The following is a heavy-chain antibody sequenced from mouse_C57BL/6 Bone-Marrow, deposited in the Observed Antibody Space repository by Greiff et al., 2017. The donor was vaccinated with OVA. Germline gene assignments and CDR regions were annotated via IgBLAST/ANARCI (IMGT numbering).Heavy chain of an antibody. CDR2: ISSGGSYT. Sequence: EVKLVESGGDLVKPGGSLKLSCAASGFTFSSYGLSWVRQTPDKRLEWVATISSGGSYTYYPDSVKGRFTLSRDNAKNTLYLQMSSLKSEDTAMYYCARHGDGYYFWFAYWGKGTLVTVSA. J-gene: IGHJ3*01. CDR3: ARHGDGYYFWFAY. CDR1: GFTFSSYG. D-gene: IGHD2-3*01. V-gene: IGHV5-6*01.